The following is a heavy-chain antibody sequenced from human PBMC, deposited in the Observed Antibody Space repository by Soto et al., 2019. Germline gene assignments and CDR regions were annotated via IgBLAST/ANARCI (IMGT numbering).Heavy chain of an antibody. Sequence: QVQLVQSGAEVKKPGSSVKVSCKASGGTFSSYAISWVRQAPGQGLEWMGGIIPIFGTANYAQKFKGRVTMTADESTRTACMELSSLSSEDRDVYYCARFTGYGDYVDTTSFDIWGKGTMVTVSS. CDR2: IIPIFGTA. J-gene: IGHJ3*02. CDR1: GGTFSSYA. V-gene: IGHV1-69*01. D-gene: IGHD4-17*01. CDR3: ARFTGYGDYVDTTSFDI.